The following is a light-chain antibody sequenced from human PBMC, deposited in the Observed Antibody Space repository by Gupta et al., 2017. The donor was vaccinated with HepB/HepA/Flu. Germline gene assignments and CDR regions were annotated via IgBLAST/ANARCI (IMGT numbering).Light chain of an antibody. CDR1: SSDVGGYNY. CDR3: CSYAGSYTFYVV. Sequence: QSALTQPRSVSGSPGQSVTISCTGPSSDVGGYNYVSWYQQHPGKAPKLMIYDVSKRPSGVPDRVSGSKSGNTASLTISGLQAEDEADYYCCSYAGSYTFYVVFGGGTKLTVL. V-gene: IGLV2-11*02. J-gene: IGLJ2*01. CDR2: DVS.